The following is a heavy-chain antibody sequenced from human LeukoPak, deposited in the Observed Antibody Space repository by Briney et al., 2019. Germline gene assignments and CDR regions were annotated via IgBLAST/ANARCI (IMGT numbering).Heavy chain of an antibody. V-gene: IGHV1-18*01. CDR2: ISAYNDNT. CDR1: GYTFTSYG. J-gene: IGHJ5*02. CDR3: ARDWGNIAAAGTAWFDP. D-gene: IGHD6-13*01. Sequence: GASVKVSCKASGYTFTSYGISWVRQAPGQGLEWMGWISAYNDNTNYAQKLQGRVTMTTDTSTSTAYMELRSLRSDDTAVYYCARDWGNIAAAGTAWFDPWGQGTLVTVSS.